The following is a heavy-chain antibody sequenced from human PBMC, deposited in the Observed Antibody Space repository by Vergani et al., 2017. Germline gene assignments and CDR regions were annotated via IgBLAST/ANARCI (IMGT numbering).Heavy chain of an antibody. Sequence: QVQLVQSGAEVKKPGSSVKVSCKASVGTFSSCAISWVRQAPGQGLEWMGRIIPIFGTANYAQKFQGRVTITADESTSTAYMELSSLRSEDTAVYYCARGELMVRAQNWFDPWGQGTLVTVSS. V-gene: IGHV1-69*13. J-gene: IGHJ5*02. D-gene: IGHD3-10*01. CDR2: IIPIFGTA. CDR3: ARGELMVRAQNWFDP. CDR1: VGTFSSCA.